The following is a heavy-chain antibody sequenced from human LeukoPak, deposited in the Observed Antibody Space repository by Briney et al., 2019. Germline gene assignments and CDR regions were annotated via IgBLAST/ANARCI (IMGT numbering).Heavy chain of an antibody. CDR1: GGSISSYY. Sequence: SETLSLNCTVSGGSISSYYWSWIRQPPGKGLEWIGYIYYSGSTNYNPSLKSRVTISVDTSKNQFSLKLSSVTAADTAVYYCARGVAVASWFDPWGQGTLVTVSS. D-gene: IGHD6-19*01. V-gene: IGHV4-59*01. J-gene: IGHJ5*02. CDR3: ARGVAVASWFDP. CDR2: IYYSGST.